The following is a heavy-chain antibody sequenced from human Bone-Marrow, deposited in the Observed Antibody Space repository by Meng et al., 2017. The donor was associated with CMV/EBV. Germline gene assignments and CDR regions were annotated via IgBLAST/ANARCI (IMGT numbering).Heavy chain of an antibody. Sequence: GESLKISCAASGFTFSSYGMHWVRQAPGKGLEWVAFIRYDGSNKYYADSVKGRFTISRDNSKNTLYLQMNSLKTEDTAVYYCTTDSWLVETWGQGTLVTVCS. J-gene: IGHJ5*02. CDR1: GFTFSSYG. CDR3: TTDSWLVET. V-gene: IGHV3-30*02. D-gene: IGHD6-13*01. CDR2: IRYDGSNK.